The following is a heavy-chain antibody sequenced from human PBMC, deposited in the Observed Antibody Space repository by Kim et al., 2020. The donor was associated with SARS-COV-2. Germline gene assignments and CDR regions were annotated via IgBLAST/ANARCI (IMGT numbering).Heavy chain of an antibody. CDR2: IIPIFGTA. V-gene: IGHV1-69*13. D-gene: IGHD1-26*01. J-gene: IGHJ3*02. CDR1: GGTFSSYA. Sequence: SVKVSCKASGGTFSSYAISWVRQAPGQGLEWMGGIIPIFGTANYAQKFQGRVTITADESTSTAYMELSSLRSEDTAVYYCARPLLYSGSYERGDDAFDIWGQGTMVTVSS. CDR3: ARPLLYSGSYERGDDAFDI.